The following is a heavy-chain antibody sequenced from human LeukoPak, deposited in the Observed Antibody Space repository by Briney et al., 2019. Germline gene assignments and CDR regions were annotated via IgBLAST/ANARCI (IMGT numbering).Heavy chain of an antibody. CDR1: GFTFSSYS. D-gene: IGHD3-10*01. Sequence: PGGSLRLSCAASGFTFSSYSMNWVRQAPGKGLEWVSSISSSSSYIHYADSVKGRFTISRDNAKNSLYLQMNSLRAEDTAVYYCARDRGTAFDYWGQGTLVTVSS. CDR3: ARDRGTAFDY. CDR2: ISSSSSYI. V-gene: IGHV3-21*01. J-gene: IGHJ4*02.